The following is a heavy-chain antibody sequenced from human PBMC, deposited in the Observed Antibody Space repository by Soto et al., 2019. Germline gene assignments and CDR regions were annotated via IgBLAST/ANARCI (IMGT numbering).Heavy chain of an antibody. Sequence: SETLSLTCTVSGGSVSSGSYYWSWIRQPPGKGLEWIGYIYYSGSTNYNPSLKSRVTISVDTSKNQFSLKLSSVTAADTAVYYCARAITPIATPPNYFDYWGQGTLVTVSS. CDR2: IYYSGST. D-gene: IGHD2-15*01. CDR3: ARAITPIATPPNYFDY. J-gene: IGHJ4*02. V-gene: IGHV4-61*01. CDR1: GGSVSSGSYY.